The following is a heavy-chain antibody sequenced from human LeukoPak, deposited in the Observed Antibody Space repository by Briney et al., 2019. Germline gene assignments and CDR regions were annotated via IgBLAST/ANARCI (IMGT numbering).Heavy chain of an antibody. CDR2: INPNSGGT. D-gene: IGHD5-12*01. Sequence: ASLKVSCKASGYTFTGYYMHWVRQAPGQGLEWMGWINPNSGGTNYAQKFQGWVTMTRDTSISTAYMELSRLRSDDTAVYYCAREAEGYSGYDYDYYYYGMDVWGQGTTVTVSS. CDR3: AREAEGYSGYDYDYYYYGMDV. V-gene: IGHV1-2*04. J-gene: IGHJ6*02. CDR1: GYTFTGYY.